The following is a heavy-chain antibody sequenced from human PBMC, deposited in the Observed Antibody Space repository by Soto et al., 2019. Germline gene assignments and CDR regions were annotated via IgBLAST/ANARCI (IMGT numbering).Heavy chain of an antibody. J-gene: IGHJ4*02. D-gene: IGHD2-2*01. CDR1: GFSFSDYY. CDR3: AMMSSTDPSDPVFV. CDR2: ISGSGTNI. Sequence: GGSLRLSCSASGFSFSDYYMTWVRQAPGKGLEWISYISGSGTNIYYAESVEGRFTISRDNARNSVHLQMNDLRGGDTARYFCAMMSSTDPSDPVFVWGQGTLVTVSS. V-gene: IGHV3-11*01.